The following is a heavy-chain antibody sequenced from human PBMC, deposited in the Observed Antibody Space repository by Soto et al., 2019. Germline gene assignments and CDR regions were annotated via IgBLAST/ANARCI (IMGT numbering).Heavy chain of an antibody. CDR1: GGGNLRDYR. J-gene: IGHJ3*02. V-gene: IGHV1-69*13. CDR3: AGGDTMVRGARNMGWAFDI. D-gene: IGHD3-10*01. CDR2: IIPKLGSA. Sequence: SVKVSCKASGGGNLRDYRTTWVRRAPGQGLEWMGGIIPKLGSANYAQKFQGRVTITADESTNSVYMELSSLRSEDTAVYYCAGGDTMVRGARNMGWAFDIWGQGTMVTVSS.